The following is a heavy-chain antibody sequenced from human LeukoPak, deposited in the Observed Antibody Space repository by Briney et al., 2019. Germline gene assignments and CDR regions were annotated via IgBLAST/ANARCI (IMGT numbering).Heavy chain of an antibody. J-gene: IGHJ4*02. V-gene: IGHV3-23*01. CDR3: AKVYSRDYGGNSFFDY. CDR1: GFTFSNYA. Sequence: PGGSLRLSCAASGFTFSNYAMSWVRQAPGKGLEWVSLISGRGVGTYYADSVKGRFTISRDNSKNTLYLQMNSLRAEDTAVYYCAKVYSRDYGGNSFFDYWGQGTLVTVSS. D-gene: IGHD4-23*01. CDR2: ISGRGVGT.